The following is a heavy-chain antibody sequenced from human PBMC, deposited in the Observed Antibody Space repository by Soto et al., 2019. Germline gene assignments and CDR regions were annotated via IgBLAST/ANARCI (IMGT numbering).Heavy chain of an antibody. Sequence: SETLSLTCGVSGGSLSGATYSWNWIRQTPGKGLEWIGYLFPSGTTYYNPSLRSRVTISIDVSKNQFSLSLRSLTAADTAVYYCARSREFDYWSQGTLVTVSS. CDR2: LFPSGTT. J-gene: IGHJ4*02. CDR1: GGSLSGATYS. CDR3: ARSREFDY. V-gene: IGHV4-30-2*01.